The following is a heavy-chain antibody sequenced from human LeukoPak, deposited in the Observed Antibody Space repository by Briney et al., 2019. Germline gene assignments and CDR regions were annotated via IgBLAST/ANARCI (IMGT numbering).Heavy chain of an antibody. CDR1: GFTLNSYG. J-gene: IGHJ4*02. V-gene: IGHV3-30*02. CDR3: TKAKGQSWLFSHY. CDR2: IQYDGSNK. D-gene: IGHD3-22*01. Sequence: GGSLGLSCTASGFTLNSYGMNWVRQAPGKGLEWVAFIQYDGSNKYYADSVKGRFTVSRDNSKTTVYLQMNDLRGEDTAVYYCTKAKGQSWLFSHYWGRGTLVTVSS.